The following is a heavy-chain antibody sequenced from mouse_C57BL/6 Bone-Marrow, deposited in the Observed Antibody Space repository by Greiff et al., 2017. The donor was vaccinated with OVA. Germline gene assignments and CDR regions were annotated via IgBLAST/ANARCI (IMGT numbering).Heavy chain of an antibody. CDR1: GYTFTSYW. V-gene: IGHV1-50*01. Sequence: QVQLQQPGAEVVKPGASVKLSCKASGYTFTSYWMQWIKQRPGQGLEWIGEIDPSDTYTNYNRKFRAKATLTVDTSSSTAYMQLTSLTSEDSAVCYCASAVFAYWGQGTLVTVSA. J-gene: IGHJ3*01. CDR3: ASAVFAY. CDR2: IDPSDTYT.